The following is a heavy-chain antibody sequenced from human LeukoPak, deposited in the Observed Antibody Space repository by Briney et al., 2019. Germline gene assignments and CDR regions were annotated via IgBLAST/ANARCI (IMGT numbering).Heavy chain of an antibody. V-gene: IGHV3-7*01. CDR1: GFTFSSYW. D-gene: IGHD3-10*01. Sequence: GGSLKLSCAASGFTFSSYWMSWVRQAPGKGLEGVANIKQDGSEKYYVDSVKGRFTTSKDNAKNSLYLQMNSLRAEDTAVYYCARDLSRSFSMIRGLIQHREFDFWGRGTLVTVSS. J-gene: IGHJ4*02. CDR3: ARDLSRSFSMIRGLIQHREFDF. CDR2: IKQDGSEK.